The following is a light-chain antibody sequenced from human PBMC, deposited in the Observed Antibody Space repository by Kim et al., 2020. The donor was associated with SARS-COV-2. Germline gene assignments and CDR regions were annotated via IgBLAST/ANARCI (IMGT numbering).Light chain of an antibody. J-gene: IGLJ2*01. Sequence: QAGLTQPPSVSKDLRQTATLTCTGNSNNVGNQGATWLQQHQGHHPKLLFYRNNNRPSGISERLSASRSGNTASLTITGLQPEDEADYYCSAWDSSLNAVVFGGGTQLTVL. CDR3: SAWDSSLNAVV. V-gene: IGLV10-54*01. CDR1: SNNVGNQG. CDR2: RNN.